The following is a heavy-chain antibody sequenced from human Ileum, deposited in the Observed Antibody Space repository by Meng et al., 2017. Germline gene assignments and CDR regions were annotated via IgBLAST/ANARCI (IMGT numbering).Heavy chain of an antibody. CDR2: INHSGST. J-gene: IGHJ4*02. CDR3: ARGRSPILLWFGELLSLMSDY. Sequence: GSLRLSCAVYGGSFSGYYWSWIRQPPGKGLEWIGEINHSGSTNYNPSLKSRVTISVDTSKNQFSLQLSSVTAADTAVNYCARGRSPILLWFGELLSLMSDYWGQGTLVTVSS. D-gene: IGHD3-10*01. V-gene: IGHV4-34*01. CDR1: GGSFSGYY.